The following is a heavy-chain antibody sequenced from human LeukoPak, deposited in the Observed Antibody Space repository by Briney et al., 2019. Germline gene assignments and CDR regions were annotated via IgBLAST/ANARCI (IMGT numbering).Heavy chain of an antibody. CDR2: FGTRHTHI. J-gene: IGHJ6*02. D-gene: IGHD2-21*02. CDR1: GLNFNTYD. V-gene: IGHV3-23*01. Sequence: GGSLRLSCVGSGLNFNTYDLTWVRQAPGKGLEWVALFGTRHTHIFYADSVEGRFAISRDNPKNTVYLQMNSLRVEDAAVYYCAARLPLYGMDVWGQGTLVTVSS. CDR3: AARLPLYGMDV.